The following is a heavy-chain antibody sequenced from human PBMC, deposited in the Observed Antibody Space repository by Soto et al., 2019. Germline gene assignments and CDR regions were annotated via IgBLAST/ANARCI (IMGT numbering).Heavy chain of an antibody. V-gene: IGHV4-30-4*01. CDR2: IYYSGST. CDR1: GGSISSGDYY. J-gene: IGHJ5*02. Sequence: SETLSLTCTVSGGSISSGDYYWSWIRQPPGKGLEWIGYIYYSGSTYYNPSLKSRVTISVDTSKNQFSLKLSSVTAADTAVYYCARDLPSDYDILTGYYTLNWFDPWGQGTLVTVSS. CDR3: ARDLPSDYDILTGYYTLNWFDP. D-gene: IGHD3-9*01.